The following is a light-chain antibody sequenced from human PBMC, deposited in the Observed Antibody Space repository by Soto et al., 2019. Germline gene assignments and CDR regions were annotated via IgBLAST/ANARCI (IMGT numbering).Light chain of an antibody. J-gene: IGKJ5*01. CDR1: QPVGSDF. V-gene: IGKV3-20*01. Sequence: EIVLTQSPGTLSLSPGERATLSCRASQPVGSDFLAWYQQKPGQAPGLLIYGASRRATGIPDRFSGSGSGTDFTLTISRLEPEDFAVYFCQHYGNSPPITFGRGTRLENK. CDR2: GAS. CDR3: QHYGNSPPIT.